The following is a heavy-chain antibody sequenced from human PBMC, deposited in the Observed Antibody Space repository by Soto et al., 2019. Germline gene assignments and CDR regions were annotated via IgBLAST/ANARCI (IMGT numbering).Heavy chain of an antibody. V-gene: IGHV1-24*01. CDR2: FDPEDGKT. CDR1: GYTLTELS. D-gene: IGHD1-1*01. Sequence: QVHLIQSGAEVKKPGASVKVSCKVSGYTLTELSMHWVRQAPGKGLEWMGGFDPEDGKTTSAQKFQGRVTVTEDTSTDTAYMELSRLRSENTTVYYCDAGGTRWQQSPFDYWGQGTLVTVSS. J-gene: IGHJ4*02. CDR3: DAGGTRWQQSPFDY.